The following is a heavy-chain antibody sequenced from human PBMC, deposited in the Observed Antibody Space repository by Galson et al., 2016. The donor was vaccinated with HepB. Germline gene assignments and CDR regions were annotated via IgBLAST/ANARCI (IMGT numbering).Heavy chain of an antibody. J-gene: IGHJ4*02. CDR2: ISYDGSNK. V-gene: IGHV3-30-3*01. CDR3: ARDGVGGWYPYFDY. Sequence: SLRLSCAASGFSFSSYAMHWVRQAPGKGLEWVAVISYDGSNKYYADSVKGRFTISRDNSKNTLYLQMNSLRAEDTAVYYCARDGVGGWYPYFDYWGQGTLVTVSS. D-gene: IGHD6-19*01. CDR1: GFSFSSYA.